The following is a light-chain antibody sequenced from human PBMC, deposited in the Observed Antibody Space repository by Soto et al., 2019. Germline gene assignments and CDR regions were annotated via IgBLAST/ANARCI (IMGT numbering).Light chain of an antibody. CDR1: RDIGKY. CDR3: QRYDSLPPT. V-gene: IGKV1-33*01. CDR2: DAS. Sequence: DIQMTQSPSSLSASVGDRVTITCQASRDIGKYLNWFQEKPGKAPKLLIYDASNLQTGVPSRFSGSGSGTDFTFTISSLQPEDVATYYCQRYDSLPPTFGQGTRLEIK. J-gene: IGKJ5*01.